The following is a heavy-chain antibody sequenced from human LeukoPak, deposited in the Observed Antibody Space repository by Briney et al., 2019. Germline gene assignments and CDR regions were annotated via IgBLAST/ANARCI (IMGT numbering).Heavy chain of an antibody. CDR2: ISYDGSNK. J-gene: IGHJ4*02. Sequence: GGSLRLSCAASGFTVTNYWMHWVRQAPGKGLEWVAVISYDGSNKYYADSVKGRFTISRDNSKNTLYLQMNSLRAEDTAVYYCAKPIAVAGTGPYFDYWGQGTLVTVSS. CDR3: AKPIAVAGTGPYFDY. V-gene: IGHV3-30*18. D-gene: IGHD6-19*01. CDR1: GFTVTNYW.